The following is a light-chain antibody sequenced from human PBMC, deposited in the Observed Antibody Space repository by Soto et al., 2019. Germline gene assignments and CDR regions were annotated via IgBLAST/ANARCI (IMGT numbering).Light chain of an antibody. Sequence: QSALTQPASVSGSPGQSITISCTGSSSDVGGYNYVSWYQCRPGTAPKLLPFEINRRPSGGSTRFSGSKSGNTASLTISGLQPEDEADYYCSSYTDTTTLVIFGGGTKLTVL. CDR3: SSYTDTTTLVI. CDR2: EIN. V-gene: IGLV2-14*01. J-gene: IGLJ2*01. CDR1: SSDVGGYNY.